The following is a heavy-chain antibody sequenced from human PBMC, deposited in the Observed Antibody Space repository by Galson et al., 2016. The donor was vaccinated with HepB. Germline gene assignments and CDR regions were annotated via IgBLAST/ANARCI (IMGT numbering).Heavy chain of an antibody. CDR2: ISGDGNTK. D-gene: IGHD3-3*01. J-gene: IGHJ6*02. CDR1: GFTFSRYW. Sequence: SLRLSCAVSGFTFSRYWMHWVRQAPGKGLVWVSRISGDGNTKHYADSVKGRFSISRDNARNTLYLQINSLRAEDTAVYFCSTRVTFFVCSVGMDVWGQGTTVTVSS. CDR3: STRVTFFVCSVGMDV. V-gene: IGHV3-74*01.